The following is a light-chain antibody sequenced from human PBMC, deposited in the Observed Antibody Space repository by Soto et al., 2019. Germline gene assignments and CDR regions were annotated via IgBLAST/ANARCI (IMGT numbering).Light chain of an antibody. CDR1: QSVRDN. J-gene: IGKJ4*01. Sequence: EIVLTQSPATLPVSPGERATLSCRASQSVRDNLAWYQQKPGQAPRLLIYGASTRATGIPARFSGIGSGTEFSLTISSLQSEDFAVYYCQQYNNWLLTFGGGTKVDI. CDR2: GAS. V-gene: IGKV3D-15*01. CDR3: QQYNNWLLT.